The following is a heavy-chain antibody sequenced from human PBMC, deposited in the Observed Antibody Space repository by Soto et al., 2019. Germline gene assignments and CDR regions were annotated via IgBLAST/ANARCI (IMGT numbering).Heavy chain of an antibody. CDR3: ACIFSGGYGYGFYYYGMDV. Sequence: SETLSLTCTVSGGSISRSSYYWGWIRQPPGKGLEWIGSIYYSGSTYYNPSLKSRVTISVDTSKNQFSLKLSSVTAADTAVYYCACIFSGGYGYGFYYYGMDVWGQGTTVTVSS. CDR2: IYYSGST. V-gene: IGHV4-39*01. D-gene: IGHD5-18*01. J-gene: IGHJ6*02. CDR1: GGSISRSSYY.